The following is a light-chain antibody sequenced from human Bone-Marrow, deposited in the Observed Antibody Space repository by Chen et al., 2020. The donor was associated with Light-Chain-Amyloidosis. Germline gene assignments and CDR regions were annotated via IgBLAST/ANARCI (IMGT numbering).Light chain of an antibody. CDR3: QSYDNSLSGSRV. J-gene: IGLJ2*01. V-gene: IGLV1-40*01. CDR2: ANN. CDR1: SSNIGAGFD. Sequence: QSVLTQPPSASGAPGQRVTIPCTGSSSNIGAGFDVHWYQRLPGTAPKLLIYANNTRPSGVPDRFSGYKSGTSASLAITGRQAEDEADYYCQSYDNSLSGSRVFGGGTKLTVL.